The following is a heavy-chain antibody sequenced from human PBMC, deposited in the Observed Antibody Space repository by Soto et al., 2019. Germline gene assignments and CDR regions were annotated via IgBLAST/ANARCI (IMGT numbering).Heavy chain of an antibody. CDR3: ARGVGTGIVGATNAFDI. J-gene: IGHJ3*02. D-gene: IGHD1-26*01. CDR2: IIPILGIA. Sequence: GASVKVSCKASGGTFSCYTISWVRQAPGQGLEWMGRIIPILGIANYAQKFQGRVTITADKSTSTAYMELSSLRSEDTAVYYCARGVGTGIVGATNAFDIWGQGTMVTVSS. V-gene: IGHV1-69*02. CDR1: GGTFSCYT.